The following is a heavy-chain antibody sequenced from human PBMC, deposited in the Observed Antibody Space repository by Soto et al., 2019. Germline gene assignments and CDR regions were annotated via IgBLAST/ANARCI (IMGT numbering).Heavy chain of an antibody. J-gene: IGHJ4*02. CDR2: ISAYNGNT. CDR3: ARAKGSSGWYYLDY. Sequence: ASVKVSCKASGYTFTSYDISWVRQAPGQGLEWMGWISAYNGNTNYAQKLQGRVTMTTDTSTSTAYMELRSLRSDDTAVYYCARAKGSSGWYYLDYWGQGTLVTVSS. D-gene: IGHD6-19*01. CDR1: GYTFTSYD. V-gene: IGHV1-18*01.